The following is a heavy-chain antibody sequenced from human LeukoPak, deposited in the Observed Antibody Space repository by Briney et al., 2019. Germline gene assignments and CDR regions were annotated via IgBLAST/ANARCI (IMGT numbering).Heavy chain of an antibody. CDR1: GFTFSSYD. J-gene: IGHJ6*02. CDR2: LSGSDLRT. D-gene: IGHD5-18*01. CDR3: AKFTGYSYYYGMDV. V-gene: IGHV3-23*01. Sequence: GGSLRLSCAASGFTFSSYDMSWVRQAPGKGLEWVSGLSGSDLRTYYADSVKGRFTISRDNSKNTLYLQMNSLRAEDTAVYYCAKFTGYSYYYGMDVWGQGTTVTVSS.